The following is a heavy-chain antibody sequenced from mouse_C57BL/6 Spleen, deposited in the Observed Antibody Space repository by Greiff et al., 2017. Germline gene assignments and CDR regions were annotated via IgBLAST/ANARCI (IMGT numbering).Heavy chain of an antibody. CDR2: IYPGSGST. D-gene: IGHD4-1*01. J-gene: IGHJ1*03. Sequence: VQLQQPGAELVKPGASVKMSCKASGYTFTSYWITWVKQRPGQGLEWIGDIYPGSGSTNYNEKFKSKATLTVDTSSSTAYMQLSSLTSEDSAVYYCARWRDWDGYFDVWGTGTTVTVSS. V-gene: IGHV1-55*01. CDR1: GYTFTSYW. CDR3: ARWRDWDGYFDV.